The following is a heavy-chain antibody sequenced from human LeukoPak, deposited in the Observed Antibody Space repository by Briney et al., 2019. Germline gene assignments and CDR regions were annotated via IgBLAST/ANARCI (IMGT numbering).Heavy chain of an antibody. CDR1: GFTFSSYG. J-gene: IGHJ5*02. D-gene: IGHD3-22*01. CDR3: AKDGYHYYDSSGLNWFDP. V-gene: IGHV3-33*06. Sequence: PGGSLRLSCAASGFTFSSYGMHWVRQAPGKGREWVAAIWYDGSNKYYADSVKGRFTISRDNSKNTLYLQMNSLRAEDTAVYYCAKDGYHYYDSSGLNWFDPWGQGTLVTVSS. CDR2: IWYDGSNK.